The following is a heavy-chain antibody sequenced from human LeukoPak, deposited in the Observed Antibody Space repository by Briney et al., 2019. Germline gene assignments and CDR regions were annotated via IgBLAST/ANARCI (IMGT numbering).Heavy chain of an antibody. CDR3: ARIRDYYGSGSYREFDY. CDR1: GFSLSTSGMC. J-gene: IGHJ4*02. Sequence: ESGPTLVNPTQTLTLTCTFSGFSLSTSGMCVSWIRQPPGKALEWLARLDWDDDKYYSTSLKTRLTISKDTSKNQVVLTMTNMDPVGTATYYCARIRDYYGSGSYREFDYWGQGTLVTVSS. D-gene: IGHD3-10*01. V-gene: IGHV2-70*11. CDR2: LDWDDDK.